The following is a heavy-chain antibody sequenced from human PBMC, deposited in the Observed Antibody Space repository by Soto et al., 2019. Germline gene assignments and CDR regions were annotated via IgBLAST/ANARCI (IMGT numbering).Heavy chain of an antibody. V-gene: IGHV3-13*01. D-gene: IGHD6-13*01. CDR2: IGTAGDT. Sequence: GGSLRLSCAASGFTFSSYDMHWVRQATGKGLEWVSAIGTAGDTYYPGSVKGRFTISRENAKNSLYLQMNSLRAGDTAVYYCARDGGSSWYFGYYYYGMDVWGQGTTVTVSS. J-gene: IGHJ6*02. CDR1: GFTFSSYD. CDR3: ARDGGSSWYFGYYYYGMDV.